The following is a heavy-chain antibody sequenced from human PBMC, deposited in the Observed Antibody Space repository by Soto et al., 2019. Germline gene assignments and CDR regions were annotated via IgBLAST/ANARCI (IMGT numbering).Heavy chain of an antibody. V-gene: IGHV3-15*01. CDR3: TTPAGDSSGYYYYYYGIDV. D-gene: IGHD3-22*01. CDR2: IKSKTDGGTT. Sequence: EVQLVESGGGLVKPGGSLRLSCAASGFTFSNAWMSWVRQAPGKGLEWVGRIKSKTDGGTTDYAAPVKGRFTISRDDSKNTLYLQINSMNTEDTAVYYCTTPAGDSSGYYYYYYGIDVWGRGTTVTVSS. J-gene: IGHJ6*02. CDR1: GFTFSNAW.